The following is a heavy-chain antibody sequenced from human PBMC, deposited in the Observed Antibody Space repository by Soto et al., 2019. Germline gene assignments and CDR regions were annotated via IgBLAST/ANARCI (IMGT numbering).Heavy chain of an antibody. Sequence: SETLSLTCTVSGGSISSSSYYWGWIRQPPGKGLEWIGSIYYSGSTYYNPSLKSRVTISRDNSKNTLYLQMSSLRTEDTAVYYCAKGDRYSSSWFLDSWGQGTLVTVSS. CDR1: GGSISSSSYY. V-gene: IGHV4-39*01. J-gene: IGHJ4*02. CDR2: IYYSGST. D-gene: IGHD6-13*01. CDR3: AKGDRYSSSWFLDS.